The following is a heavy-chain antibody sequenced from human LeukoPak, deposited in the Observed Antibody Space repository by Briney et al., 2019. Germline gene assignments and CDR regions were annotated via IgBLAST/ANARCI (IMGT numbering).Heavy chain of an antibody. J-gene: IGHJ6*02. CDR2: ISGSGGST. V-gene: IGHV3-23*01. Sequence: GGSLRLSCAASGFTFSSYAMSWVRQAPGKGLEWVSAISGSGGSTYYADSVKGRFTISRDNSKNTLYLQMNSLRAEDTAVYYCAKGRTAIAAAGKFSHYYYYGMDVWGQGTTVTVSS. CDR3: AKGRTAIAAAGKFSHYYYYGMDV. D-gene: IGHD6-13*01. CDR1: GFTFSSYA.